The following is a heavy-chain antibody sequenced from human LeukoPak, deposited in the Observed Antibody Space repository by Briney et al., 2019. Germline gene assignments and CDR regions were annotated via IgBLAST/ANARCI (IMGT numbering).Heavy chain of an antibody. D-gene: IGHD3-10*01. CDR3: AIGGSGSYFEYRYYFDY. V-gene: IGHV1-18*01. Sequence: ASVKVSCKASGYTFTSYGISWVRQAPGQGLERMGWISAYNGNTNYAQKFQGRVTMTEDTSTDTAYMELSSLRSEDTAVYYCAIGGSGSYFEYRYYFDYWGQGTLVTVSS. J-gene: IGHJ4*02. CDR1: GYTFTSYG. CDR2: ISAYNGNT.